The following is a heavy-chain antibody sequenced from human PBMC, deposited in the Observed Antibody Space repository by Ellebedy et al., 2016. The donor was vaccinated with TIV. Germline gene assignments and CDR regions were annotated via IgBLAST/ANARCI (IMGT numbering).Heavy chain of an antibody. J-gene: IGHJ5*02. CDR2: IYFTGSS. CDR3: ARQRLTTVNCFDP. CDR1: GDSVSNSRYY. V-gene: IGHV4-39*01. D-gene: IGHD4-11*01. Sequence: MPSETLSLTCTVSGDSVSNSRYYWGLVRQPPGKGLEWIGTIYFTGSSYYNPSLRSRVTISIDTSKNQFSLRLRSVTAADTAVYYCARQRLTTVNCFDPWGQGTRVTVSS.